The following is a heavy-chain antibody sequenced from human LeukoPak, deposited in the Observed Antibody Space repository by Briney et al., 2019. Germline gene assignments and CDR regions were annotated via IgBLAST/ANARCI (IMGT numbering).Heavy chain of an antibody. Sequence: ASVKVSCKPSGYTFTSFGINWVRQAPGQGLEWMGWISVYNGDTNYAQKFQDRVIMTTDTSTSTAYMELRSLSSDDTAMYYCTRGIKSTPNYYWGQGTLVTVSP. J-gene: IGHJ4*02. V-gene: IGHV1-18*01. CDR3: TRGIKSTPNYY. CDR2: ISVYNGDT. D-gene: IGHD2/OR15-2a*01. CDR1: GYTFTSFG.